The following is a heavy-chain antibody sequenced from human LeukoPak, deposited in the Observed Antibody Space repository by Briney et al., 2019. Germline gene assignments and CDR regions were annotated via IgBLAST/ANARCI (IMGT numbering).Heavy chain of an antibody. D-gene: IGHD3-22*01. CDR1: GFTFINYA. CDR2: VSGPGTTT. J-gene: IGHJ4*02. V-gene: IGHV3-23*01. Sequence: PGGSLRLSCEASGFTFINYAMNWVRQVPEKGLEWVSTVSGPGTTTYYADSVKGRFTVSRDNSKNTVFLQMDSLRAEDTAVYYCATRRSGNYFATFDYWGQGILVTVSS. CDR3: ATRRSGNYFATFDY.